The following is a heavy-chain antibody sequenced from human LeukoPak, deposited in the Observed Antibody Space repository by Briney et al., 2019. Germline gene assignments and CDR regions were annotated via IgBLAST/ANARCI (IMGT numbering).Heavy chain of an antibody. V-gene: IGHV3-7*01. CDR3: ARAVDVADY. J-gene: IGHJ4*02. Sequence: GGSLRLSWVASGFIFTDHWMSWVRQAPGKGLDWVANIKEDESAKFYADSVRGRFTISRDNAKNSVYLEMNNLRVEDTAVYYCARAVDVADYWGRGTLVTVSS. D-gene: IGHD3-16*01. CDR2: IKEDESAK. CDR1: GFIFTDHW.